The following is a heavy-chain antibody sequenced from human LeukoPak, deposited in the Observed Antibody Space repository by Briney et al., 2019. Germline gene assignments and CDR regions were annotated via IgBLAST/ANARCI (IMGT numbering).Heavy chain of an antibody. CDR1: GFTFSSYS. J-gene: IGHJ3*02. V-gene: IGHV3-21*01. Sequence: GGSLRLSCAASGFTFSSYSMNWVRQAPGKGLEWVSSISSSSSYIYYADSVKGRFTISRDNAKNSLYPQMNSLRAEDTAVYYCARLGSSDAFDIWGQGTMVTVSS. CDR3: ARLGSSDAFDI. CDR2: ISSSSSYI.